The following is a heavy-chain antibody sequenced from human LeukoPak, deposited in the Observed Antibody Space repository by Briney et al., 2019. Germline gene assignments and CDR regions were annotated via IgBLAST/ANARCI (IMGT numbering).Heavy chain of an antibody. Sequence: GGSLRLSCSASGFTFSTLPMHWVRQAPGKGLEYVSGSSSNGGSTYYADSVKGRFTISRDNSKNTLYLQMSSLRPEDTAVYYCAAYNRAGYNFAFQHWGQGTLVTVSS. CDR2: SSSNGGST. CDR3: AAYNRAGYNFAFQH. V-gene: IGHV3-64D*06. CDR1: GFTFSTLP. J-gene: IGHJ1*01. D-gene: IGHD5-24*01.